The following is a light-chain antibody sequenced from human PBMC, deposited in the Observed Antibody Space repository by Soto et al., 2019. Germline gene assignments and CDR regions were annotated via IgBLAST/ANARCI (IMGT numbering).Light chain of an antibody. V-gene: IGKV1-5*01. CDR2: DAS. J-gene: IGKJ1*01. Sequence: DIQMTQSPSTLSASVGDRVTITCRASQSISSWLAWYQQKPGRAPKLLIYDASSLESGVPSRFSGSGSGTEFTLTISSLQPDDFATYCCQPYDSYWTFGQGTKVEIK. CDR1: QSISSW. CDR3: QPYDSYWT.